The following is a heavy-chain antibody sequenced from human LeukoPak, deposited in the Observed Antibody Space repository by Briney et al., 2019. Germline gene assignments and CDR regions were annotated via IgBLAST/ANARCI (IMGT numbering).Heavy chain of an antibody. CDR1: GFTFSNYA. Sequence: GGSLRLSCAASGFTFSNYAMGWVRQAPGKGLEWVSGITGTTYYAESVKGRFTISRDNSQNTLYLQMNSLRAEDTGVYYCAKGSGTSGYYFDNWGQGTLVTVSS. CDR2: ITGTT. J-gene: IGHJ4*02. D-gene: IGHD3-22*01. CDR3: AKGSGTSGYYFDN. V-gene: IGHV3-23*01.